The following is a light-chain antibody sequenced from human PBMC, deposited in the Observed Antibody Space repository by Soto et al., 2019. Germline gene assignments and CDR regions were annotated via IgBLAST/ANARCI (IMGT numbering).Light chain of an antibody. Sequence: QAVVTQPPSASGTPGQRVTISCSGSSSNIGSNYVYWYQQLPGTAPKLLIYRSNQRPSGVPDRFSGSKSGTSASLAISGLRSEDEADYYCAAWDDILSGHVVFGGGTKLTVL. CDR3: AAWDDILSGHVV. CDR2: RSN. CDR1: SSNIGSNY. J-gene: IGLJ2*01. V-gene: IGLV1-47*01.